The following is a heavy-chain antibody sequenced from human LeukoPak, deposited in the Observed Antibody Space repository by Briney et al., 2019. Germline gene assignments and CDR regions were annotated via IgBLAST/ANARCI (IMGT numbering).Heavy chain of an antibody. CDR3: VVVVVAEDY. CDR2: ISAYNGNT. V-gene: IGHV1-18*01. J-gene: IGHJ4*02. Sequence: GASVKVSCKASGYTFTSYDTSWVRQAPGQGLEWMGWISAYNGNTNSAQKLQGRVTMTTDTSTSTAYMELRSLRSDDTAVYYCVVVVVAEDYWGQGTLVTVSS. D-gene: IGHD2-15*01. CDR1: GYTFTSYD.